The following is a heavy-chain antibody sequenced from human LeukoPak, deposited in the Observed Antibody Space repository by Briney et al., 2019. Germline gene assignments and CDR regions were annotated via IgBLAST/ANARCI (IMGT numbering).Heavy chain of an antibody. CDR2: IFSGGST. CDR3: ARQPSITVFDP. J-gene: IGHJ5*02. CDR1: GFTVSSIY. Sequence: GGSLRLSCAASGFTVSSIYMSWVRQAPGRGLEWVSVIFSGGSTYYADSMKGRFTISRDNSRNTLYLQMSSLRPENTAVYYCARQPSITVFDPWGQGTLVTVSS. D-gene: IGHD3-10*01. V-gene: IGHV3-66*04.